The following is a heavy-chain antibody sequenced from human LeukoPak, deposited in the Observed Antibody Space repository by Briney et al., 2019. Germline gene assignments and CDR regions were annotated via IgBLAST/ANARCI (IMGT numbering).Heavy chain of an antibody. CDR3: ARAKTGTTSTIMY. V-gene: IGHV3-30*09. Sequence: PGGFLRLSCAASGFTFSSYPLHWVRQAPGRGLEWVTLISYDGSKIYYADSVKGRFAISRDNAKNSLYLQMNSLRAEDTAVYYCARAKTGTTSTIMYWGQGTLVTVSS. CDR1: GFTFSSYP. CDR2: ISYDGSKI. J-gene: IGHJ4*02. D-gene: IGHD1-1*01.